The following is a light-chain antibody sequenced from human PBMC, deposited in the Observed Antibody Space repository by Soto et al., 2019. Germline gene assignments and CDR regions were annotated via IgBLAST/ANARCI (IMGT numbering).Light chain of an antibody. Sequence: EIVLTQSPATPSLSPGERAPLSCRASQSVRSFLAWYQQKPGQAPRLLIYDASNRATGVPGRFSGSGSGADFTLTISSLEPEDFAVYYCQQRSSWPPALSFGGGTKVDIK. CDR3: QQRSSWPPALS. CDR1: QSVRSF. CDR2: DAS. J-gene: IGKJ4*01. V-gene: IGKV3-11*01.